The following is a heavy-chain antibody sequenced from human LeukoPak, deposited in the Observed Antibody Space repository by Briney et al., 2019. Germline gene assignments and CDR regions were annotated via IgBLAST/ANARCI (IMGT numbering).Heavy chain of an antibody. V-gene: IGHV1-58*01. CDR2: IVVGSGNT. Sequence: SVKVSCKASGFTFTSSAVQWVRQARGQRLEWIGWIVVGSGNTNYAQKFQERVTITRDMSTSTAYMELSSLRSEDTAVYYCAADEVVGYYDFWSGTHYGMDVWGQGTTVTVSS. CDR3: AADEVVGYYDFWSGTHYGMDV. J-gene: IGHJ6*02. CDR1: GFTFTSSA. D-gene: IGHD3-3*01.